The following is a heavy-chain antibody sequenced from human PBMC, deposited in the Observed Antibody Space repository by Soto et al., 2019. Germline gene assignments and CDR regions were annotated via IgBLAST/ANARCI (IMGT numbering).Heavy chain of an antibody. J-gene: IGHJ3*02. CDR2: IYYSGST. Sequence: SETLSLTCTVSGGSISSYYWSWIRQPPGKGLEWIGYIYYSGSTNYNPSLKSRVTISVDTSKNQFSLKLSSVTAADTAVYYCARESEYCSSTSCFADAFDIWGQGTMVTVSS. CDR1: GGSISSYY. V-gene: IGHV4-59*01. D-gene: IGHD2-2*01. CDR3: ARESEYCSSTSCFADAFDI.